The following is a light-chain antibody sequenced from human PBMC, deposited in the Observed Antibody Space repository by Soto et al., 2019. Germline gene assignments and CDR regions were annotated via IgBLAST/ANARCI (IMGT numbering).Light chain of an antibody. Sequence: EIVLTQSPANLSLSPGERATLSCRASQSVSSYLAWYQQKPGQAPRLLIYDASNRATGIPARFSGSGSGTDFTLTISSLEPEDFAVYYGQQRSNWPPYTFGQGTKLEIK. CDR2: DAS. CDR3: QQRSNWPPYT. V-gene: IGKV3-11*01. J-gene: IGKJ2*01. CDR1: QSVSSY.